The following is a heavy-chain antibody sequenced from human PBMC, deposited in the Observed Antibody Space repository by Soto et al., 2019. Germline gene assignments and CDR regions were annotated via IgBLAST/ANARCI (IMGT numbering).Heavy chain of an antibody. Sequence: GGFLRLSCAASGFTFSNAWMSWVRQAPGKGLEWVGRIKSKTDGGTTDYAAPVKGRFTISRDDSKNTLYLQMNSLKTEDTAVYYCTTDLGESNGGNSARPDYYYYYYMDVWGKGTTVTVSS. V-gene: IGHV3-15*01. CDR2: IKSKTDGGTT. J-gene: IGHJ6*03. D-gene: IGHD6-6*01. CDR3: TTDLGESNGGNSARPDYYYYYYMDV. CDR1: GFTFSNAW.